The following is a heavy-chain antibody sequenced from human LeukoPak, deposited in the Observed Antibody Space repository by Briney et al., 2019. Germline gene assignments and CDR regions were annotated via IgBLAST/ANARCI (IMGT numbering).Heavy chain of an antibody. CDR2: FSLDTDRI. Sequence: PGRSLRLSCVASGLTLDYYAMHWVRRAPGKGLEWVAGFSLDTDRIDYADSVKGRFTVSRDNAKNSLYLQMNSLRPEDTAVYYCGKDITPGGMDVWGQGTTVTVSS. CDR1: GLTLDYYA. J-gene: IGHJ6*02. V-gene: IGHV3-9*01. D-gene: IGHD2-15*01. CDR3: GKDITPGGMDV.